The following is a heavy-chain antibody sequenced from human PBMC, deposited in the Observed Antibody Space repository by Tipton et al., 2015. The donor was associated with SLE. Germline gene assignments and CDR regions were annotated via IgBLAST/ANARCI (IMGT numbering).Heavy chain of an antibody. V-gene: IGHV4-34*01. CDR1: GGSFSGYY. Sequence: TLSLTCAVYGGSFSGYYWSWIRQPPGKGLEWIGEINHSGSTNYNPSLKSRVTISVDTSKNQFSRKLSSVTAADTAVYYCARGGGSDAFDIWGQGTMVTVSS. J-gene: IGHJ3*02. D-gene: IGHD1-26*01. CDR2: INHSGST. CDR3: ARGGGSDAFDI.